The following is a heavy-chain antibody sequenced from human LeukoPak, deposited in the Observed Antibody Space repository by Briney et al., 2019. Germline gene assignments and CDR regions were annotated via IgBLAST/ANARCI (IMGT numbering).Heavy chain of an antibody. Sequence: SETLSLTCAVYGGSFSGYYWSWIRQPPGKGLEWIGEIDHSGSTNYNPSLKSRVTISVDTSKNQFSLKLSSVTAAGTAVYYCVRGRNYYGMDVWGQGTTVTVSS. V-gene: IGHV4-34*01. J-gene: IGHJ6*02. CDR3: VRGRNYYGMDV. CDR1: GGSFSGYY. CDR2: IDHSGST.